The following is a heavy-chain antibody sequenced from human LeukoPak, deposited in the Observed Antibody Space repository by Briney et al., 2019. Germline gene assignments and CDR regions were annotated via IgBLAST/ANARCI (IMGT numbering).Heavy chain of an antibody. CDR2: INANSGGT. CDR3: ARESRIAAAGYIDY. CDR1: GYTFTGYY. D-gene: IGHD6-13*01. J-gene: IGHJ4*02. V-gene: IGHV1-2*02. Sequence: ASVKVSCKASGYTFTGYYMHWVRQAPGQGLEWMGWINANSGGTNYAQKFQGRVTMPRDASISTAYMELSRLTSDDTAVYYCARESRIAAAGYIDYWGQGTLVTVSS.